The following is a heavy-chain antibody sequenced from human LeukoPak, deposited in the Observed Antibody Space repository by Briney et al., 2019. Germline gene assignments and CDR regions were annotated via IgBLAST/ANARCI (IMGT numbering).Heavy chain of an antibody. D-gene: IGHD3-16*01. V-gene: IGHV3-23*01. CDR2: IIGSAVNT. Sequence: GGSLRLSCGASGLTVSNYAMSWVRQAPGKGLEWVSTIIGSAVNTYYADSVKGRFTISRDDSKNTVYLQMNSLRAEDTAVYSCAKYTWGPSNRGLDQGGKEPLFTVSS. CDR3: AKYTWGPSNRGLDQ. J-gene: IGHJ4*02. CDR1: GLTVSNYA.